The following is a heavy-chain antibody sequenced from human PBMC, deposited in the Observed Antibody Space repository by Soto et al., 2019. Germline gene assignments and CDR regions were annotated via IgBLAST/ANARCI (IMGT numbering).Heavy chain of an antibody. Sequence: GGSLRLSCAASGFTLSRYLVHWVRQVPGKGLVWVSRINPDGSTTNYADSVKGRFTVSRDNAKNTVYLHMNSLRAEDTAVYYCTRDTTGPDDHWGQGTLVTVSS. D-gene: IGHD1-1*01. V-gene: IGHV3-74*01. CDR2: INPDGSTT. J-gene: IGHJ4*02. CDR1: GFTLSRYL. CDR3: TRDTTGPDDH.